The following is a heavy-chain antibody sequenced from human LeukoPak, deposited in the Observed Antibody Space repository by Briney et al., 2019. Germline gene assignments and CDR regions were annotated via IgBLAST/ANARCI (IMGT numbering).Heavy chain of an antibody. J-gene: IGHJ4*02. CDR1: GCTISSCY. CDR3: ARSICVVGAPIFDY. D-gene: IGHD1-26*01. Sequence: ASLNVTCKASGCTISSCYIRGLRRAPGQGLEWTGGIIPIFGTANYDQKFQSRVTITTDESKSHVYMQLRSLSSEDTAVYYCARSICVVGAPIFDYWSQGTLVTVSS. V-gene: IGHV1-69*05. CDR2: IIPIFGTA.